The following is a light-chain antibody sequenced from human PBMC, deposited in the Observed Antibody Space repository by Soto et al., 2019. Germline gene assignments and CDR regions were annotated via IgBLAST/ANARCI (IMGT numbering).Light chain of an antibody. CDR1: QSVSSSY. CDR3: QQYGSSPLT. CDR2: DAS. Sequence: EIVLTQSPGTLSLSPGERATLSCRASQSVSSSYLAWYQQKPGQAPRLLIYDASSRATGIPDRLSGSGSGTDFTLTISRLEPEDFAVYYCQQYGSSPLTFGGGTKV. V-gene: IGKV3-20*01. J-gene: IGKJ4*01.